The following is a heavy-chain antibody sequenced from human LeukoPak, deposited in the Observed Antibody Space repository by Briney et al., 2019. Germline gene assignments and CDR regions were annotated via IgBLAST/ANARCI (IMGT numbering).Heavy chain of an antibody. CDR1: GGTFSSYA. J-gene: IGHJ5*02. CDR2: IIPNFGTP. CDR3: ARVLITSANWFDP. V-gene: IGHV1-69*06. Sequence: SAKVSCKASGGTFSSYAISWVRQAPGQGLEWMGGIIPNFGTPNYAQKFQGRVTITADKSTSTAYMELSSLRSEDTAVYYCARVLITSANWFDPWGQGTLVTVSS. D-gene: IGHD1-14*01.